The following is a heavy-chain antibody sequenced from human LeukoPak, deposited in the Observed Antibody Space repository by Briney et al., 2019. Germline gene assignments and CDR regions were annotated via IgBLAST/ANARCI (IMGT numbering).Heavy chain of an antibody. CDR3: AREYIRYSNYGVGFDP. CDR1: GGSFSGYY. J-gene: IGHJ5*02. D-gene: IGHD4-11*01. Sequence: PSETLSLTCAVYGGSFSGYYWSWIRQPPGKGLEWIGEINHSGSTNYNPSLKSRVTISVDTSKNQFSLKPSSVTAADTAVYYCAREYIRYSNYGVGFDPWSQGTLVTVSS. V-gene: IGHV4-34*01. CDR2: INHSGST.